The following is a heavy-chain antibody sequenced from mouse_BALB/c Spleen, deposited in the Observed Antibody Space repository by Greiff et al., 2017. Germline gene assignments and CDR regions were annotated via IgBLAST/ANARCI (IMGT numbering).Heavy chain of an antibody. V-gene: IGHV3-2*02. CDR2: ISYSGST. D-gene: IGHD1-1*01. Sequence: EVKVEESGPGLVKPSQSLSLTCTVTGYSITSDYAWNWIRQFPGNKLEWMGYISYSGSTSYNPSLKSRISITRDTSKNQFFLQLNSVTTEDTATYYCARYYYGRGYFDVWGAGTTVTVSS. CDR3: ARYYYGRGYFDV. J-gene: IGHJ1*01. CDR1: GYSITSDYA.